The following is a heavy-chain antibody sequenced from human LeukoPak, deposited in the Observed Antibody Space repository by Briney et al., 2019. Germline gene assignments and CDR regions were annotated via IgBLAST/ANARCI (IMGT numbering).Heavy chain of an antibody. J-gene: IGHJ5*02. V-gene: IGHV4-39*01. CDR3: ATNEGP. CDR2: IDYSGRS. Sequence: SETLSLTCTVSGGSISSSSYYWGWIRQPPGKGLEWIGNIDYSGRSYYSPSLKSRITISVDTSKNQFSLKLTSVTAADTAVYYCATNEGPWGQGTLVTVSS. D-gene: IGHD1-1*01. CDR1: GGSISSSSYY.